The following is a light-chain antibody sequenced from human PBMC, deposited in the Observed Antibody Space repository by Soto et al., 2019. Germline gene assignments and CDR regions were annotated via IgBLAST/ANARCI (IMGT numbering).Light chain of an antibody. J-gene: IGKJ4*01. CDR2: DAS. V-gene: IGKV3-20*01. Sequence: KRSAATLSLCRGEVVRVCLMPSQSIGSTLAWYQENPGQIHRLISYDASSRATGIPDRFSAGESGTDFTLSISRLEPEDVAVYCCQKLSSYPLTSCGGTKVDI. CDR1: QSIGST. CDR3: QKLSSYPLT.